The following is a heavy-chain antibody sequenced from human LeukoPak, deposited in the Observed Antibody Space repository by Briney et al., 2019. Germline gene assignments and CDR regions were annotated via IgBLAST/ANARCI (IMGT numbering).Heavy chain of an antibody. J-gene: IGHJ6*03. CDR3: AREAWVGLLTNGSGSIVSGADSYYYYYMDV. V-gene: IGHV4-31*03. CDR2: IYYSGST. CDR1: GGSISSGGYY. Sequence: SQTLSLTCTVSGGSISSGGYYWSWIRQHPGKGLEWIGYIYYSGSTYYNPSLKSRVTISVDTSKNQFSLKLSSVTAADTAVYYCAREAWVGLLTNGSGSIVSGADSYYYYYMDVWGKGTTVTVSS. D-gene: IGHD3-10*01.